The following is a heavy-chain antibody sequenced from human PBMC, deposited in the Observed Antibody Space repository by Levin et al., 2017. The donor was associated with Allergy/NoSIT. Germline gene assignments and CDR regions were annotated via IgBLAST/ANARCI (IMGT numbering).Heavy chain of an antibody. Sequence: GESLKISCAASGFTFSSYWMHWVRQAPGKGLVWVSRINSDGSSTSYADSVKGRFTISRDNAKNTLYLQMNSLRAEDTAVYYCARALRYFDWLGLSNWFDPWGQGTLVTVSS. CDR2: INSDGSST. CDR1: GFTFSSYW. D-gene: IGHD3-9*01. CDR3: ARALRYFDWLGLSNWFDP. J-gene: IGHJ5*02. V-gene: IGHV3-74*01.